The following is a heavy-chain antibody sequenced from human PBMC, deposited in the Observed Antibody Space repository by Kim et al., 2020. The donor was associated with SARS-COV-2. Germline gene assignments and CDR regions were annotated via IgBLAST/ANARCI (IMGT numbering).Heavy chain of an antibody. J-gene: IGHJ4*02. CDR3: ASRRTGTPFDY. CDR1: GGSFSGYY. V-gene: IGHV4-34*01. D-gene: IGHD1-7*01. Sequence: SETLSLTCAVYGGSFSGYYWSWIRQPPGKGLEWIGEINHSGSTNYNPSLKSRVTISVDTSKNQFSLKLSSVTAADTAVYYCASRRTGTPFDYWGQGTLVTVSS. CDR2: INHSGST.